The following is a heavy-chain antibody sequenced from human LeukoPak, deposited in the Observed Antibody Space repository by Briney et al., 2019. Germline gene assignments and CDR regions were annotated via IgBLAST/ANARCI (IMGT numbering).Heavy chain of an antibody. CDR2: IFFNGNT. CDR1: GGSINTGSYW. J-gene: IGHJ5*02. CDR3: ARQDDQDHGDPNWFDP. D-gene: IGHD4-17*01. V-gene: IGHV4-39*01. Sequence: SETLSLTCSISGGSINTGSYWWGWIRQTPGKGLEFIGSIFFNGNTFYNPSLKSRVTISVDNFNDQLSLRLTSVTAADTAIYYCARQDDQDHGDPNWFDPWGQGILVTVSS.